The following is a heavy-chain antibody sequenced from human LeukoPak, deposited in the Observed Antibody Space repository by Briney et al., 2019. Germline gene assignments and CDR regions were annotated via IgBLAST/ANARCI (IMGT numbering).Heavy chain of an antibody. V-gene: IGHV1-18*01. J-gene: IGHJ3*02. D-gene: IGHD3-3*01. CDR3: ARSGDYDFWSGYWRGNAFDI. CDR2: ISAYNGNT. CDR1: GYTFTSYG. Sequence: ASVKVSCKASGYTFTSYGISWVRQAPGQGLEWMGWISAYNGNTNYAQELQGRVTMTTDTSTSTAYMELRSLRSDDTAVYYCARSGDYDFWSGYWRGNAFDIWGQGTMVTVSS.